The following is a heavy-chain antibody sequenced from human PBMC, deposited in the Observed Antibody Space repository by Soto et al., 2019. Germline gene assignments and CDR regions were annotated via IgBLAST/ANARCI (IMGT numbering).Heavy chain of an antibody. CDR1: GFTFSSYG. CDR3: AKGLVPSSPYYYYGMDV. Sequence: PGGSLRLSCAASGFTFSSYGMHWVRQAPGKGLEWVAVISYDGSNKYYADSVKGRFTISRDNSKNTLYLQMNSLRAEDTAVYYCAKGLVPSSPYYYYGMDVWGQGTTVTVSS. D-gene: IGHD3-10*01. J-gene: IGHJ6*02. CDR2: ISYDGSNK. V-gene: IGHV3-30*18.